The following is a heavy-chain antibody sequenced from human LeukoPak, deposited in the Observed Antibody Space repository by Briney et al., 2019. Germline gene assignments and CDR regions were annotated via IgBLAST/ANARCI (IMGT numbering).Heavy chain of an antibody. CDR3: ARDQNGVGALLY. Sequence: PGGSLRLSCAASGFTFSSYSMNWVRQAPGKGLEWVSSISSSGTYVYYADSVKGRFTISRDNSKNTLYLQMNSLRAEDTAVYYCARDQNGVGALLYWGQGTLVTVSS. CDR1: GFTFSSYS. CDR2: ISSSGTYV. J-gene: IGHJ4*02. D-gene: IGHD4/OR15-4a*01. V-gene: IGHV3-21*01.